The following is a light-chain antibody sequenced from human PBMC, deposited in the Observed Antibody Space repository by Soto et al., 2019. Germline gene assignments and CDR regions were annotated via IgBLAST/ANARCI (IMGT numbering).Light chain of an antibody. Sequence: EIVLTQSPGTLSLSPGERATLSCRASQSVSSSYLAWYQQKLGQAPRLLIYSASSRATGIPDRFSGSGSETDFTLTISRLEPEDFAVYYCQQYGSSPRTFGQGTKVEIK. CDR2: SAS. CDR1: QSVSSSY. V-gene: IGKV3-20*01. J-gene: IGKJ1*01. CDR3: QQYGSSPRT.